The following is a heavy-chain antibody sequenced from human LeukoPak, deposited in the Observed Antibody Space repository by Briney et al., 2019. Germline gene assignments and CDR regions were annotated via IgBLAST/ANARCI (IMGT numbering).Heavy chain of an antibody. CDR1: GDSVSSNSAA. J-gene: IGHJ4*02. D-gene: IGHD4-23*01. CDR3: ARTYGGNCDY. Sequence: SQTLSLTCAISGDSVSSNSAAWNWIRQSPSRGFEWLGRTYFRSKWYNDYAASVKSRVTVSPDTSKNHLSLQLSSVTLEDTAVYYCARTYGGNCDYWGQGTLVTVSS. V-gene: IGHV6-1*01. CDR2: TYFRSKWYN.